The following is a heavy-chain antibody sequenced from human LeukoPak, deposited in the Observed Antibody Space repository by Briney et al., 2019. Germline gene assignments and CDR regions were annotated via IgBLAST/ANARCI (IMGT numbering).Heavy chain of an antibody. J-gene: IGHJ4*02. CDR3: ARAWTGYSYGDY. CDR2: INSDGSSA. CDR1: GFTFSNYW. Sequence: GGSLRLSCAASGFTFSNYWMHWVRQAPGKGLVYVSRINSDGSSANYADSVQGRFTISRDNAKNTLYLEMNSLRAEDTAVYYCARAWTGYSYGDYWGQGTLVTVSS. D-gene: IGHD5-18*01. V-gene: IGHV3-74*01.